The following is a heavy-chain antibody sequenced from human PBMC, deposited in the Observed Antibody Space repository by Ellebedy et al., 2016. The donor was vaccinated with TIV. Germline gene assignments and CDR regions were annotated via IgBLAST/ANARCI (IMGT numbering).Heavy chain of an antibody. CDR2: IYYSGTT. D-gene: IGHD3-22*01. Sequence: MPSETLSLTCTVSGGSVSTYYWSWIRQPPGKGLEWIGYIYYSGTTNYNPSLKSRVTISVDTSKNQLSLKLSSVTAADTAVYYCAREKFYYNSSGYDNWFDPWGQGTTVTVSS. CDR3: AREKFYYNSSGYDNWFDP. CDR1: GGSVSTYY. J-gene: IGHJ5*02. V-gene: IGHV4-59*02.